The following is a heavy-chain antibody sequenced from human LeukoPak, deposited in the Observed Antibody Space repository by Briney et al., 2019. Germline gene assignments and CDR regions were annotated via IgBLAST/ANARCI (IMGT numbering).Heavy chain of an antibody. CDR2: IYHSGST. CDR1: GGSISSSNW. CDR3: ARDQRYFDWFVDY. D-gene: IGHD3-9*01. V-gene: IGHV4-4*02. J-gene: IGHJ4*02. Sequence: SGTLSLTCAVSGGSISSSNWWSWVRQPPGKGLEWIGEIYHSGSTNYNPSLKSRVTISVDKSKNQFSLKLSSVTAADTAVYYCARDQRYFDWFVDYWGQGTLVTVSS.